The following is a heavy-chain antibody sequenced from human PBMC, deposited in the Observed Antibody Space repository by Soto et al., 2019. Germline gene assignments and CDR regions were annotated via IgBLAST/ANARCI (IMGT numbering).Heavy chain of an antibody. J-gene: IGHJ4*02. CDR1: GGSISSYY. CDR2: IYNSGST. CDR3: ASMVYRYGSGRYPLAY. D-gene: IGHD3-10*01. V-gene: IGHV4-59*08. Sequence: QVQLQESGPGLVKPSETLSLTCTVSGGSISSYYWTWIRQPPGKGLEWIGFIYNSGSTHYNPSLRRRVTIAVDTSKNQFSLKLRSVTAADAAVYYCASMVYRYGSGRYPLAYWGQGTLVTVSS.